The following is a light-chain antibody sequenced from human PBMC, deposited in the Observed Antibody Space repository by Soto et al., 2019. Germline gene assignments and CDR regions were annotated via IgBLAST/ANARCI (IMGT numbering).Light chain of an antibody. CDR2: KAS. CDR1: QTISSW. Sequence: DVQMTQSPATLSAPVGDRVTITCLASQTISSWLAWYQQKPGKAPKLLIYKASTLKSGVPSRFSGSGPGTEFPLTISSLQPDDVATYYCQHYNSYSEAFGQGTKVDI. CDR3: QHYNSYSEA. V-gene: IGKV1-5*03. J-gene: IGKJ1*01.